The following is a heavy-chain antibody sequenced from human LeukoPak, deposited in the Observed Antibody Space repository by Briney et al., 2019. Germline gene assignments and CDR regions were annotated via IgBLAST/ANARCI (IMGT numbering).Heavy chain of an antibody. J-gene: IGHJ6*04. V-gene: IGHV3-21*01. CDR3: AELGITMIGGV. CDR1: GFTFSSYS. Sequence: GGSLRLSCAASGFTFSSYSMNWVRQAQGKGLGWVSSFSGSNSYIYYADSMKGRFTISRDNAKNSLYLQMNSLRAEDTAVYYCAELGITMIGGVWGKGTTVTISS. CDR2: FSGSNSYI. D-gene: IGHD3-10*02.